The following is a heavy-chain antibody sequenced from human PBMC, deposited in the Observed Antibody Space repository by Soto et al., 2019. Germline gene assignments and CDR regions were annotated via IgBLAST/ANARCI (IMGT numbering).Heavy chain of an antibody. CDR2: IHYSGSI. Sequence: QVQLVESGGGVVQPGRSLRLSCAASGFTFSSYGMHWVRQAPGKGLEWIGYIHYSGSIQSNPSLQSRLTMSVDTSKNLFSLNLSSVTAADTAVYFCVREDDGGDRDYYGLDVWGQGTTVTVSS. V-gene: IGHV4-30-4*08. CDR3: VREDDGGDRDYYGLDV. J-gene: IGHJ6*02. D-gene: IGHD2-21*02. CDR1: GFTFSSYGMH.